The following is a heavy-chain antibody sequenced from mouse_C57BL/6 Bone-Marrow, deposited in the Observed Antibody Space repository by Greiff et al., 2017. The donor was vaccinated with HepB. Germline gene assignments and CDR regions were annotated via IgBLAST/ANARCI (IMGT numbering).Heavy chain of an antibody. CDR1: GYTFTSYW. CDR2: LDPSDSYI. V-gene: IGHV1-50*01. Sequence: QVQLQQPGAEFVKPGASVKLSCKASGYTFTSYWMQWVKQRPGQGLEWIGELDPSDSYINYNQKFKGQATLTVDTSSSTAYMQLGSLTSEDSAIYYCANPASLLSWFAYCGQGTLTTVSA. CDR3: ANPASLLSWFAY. D-gene: IGHD1-1*01. J-gene: IGHJ3*01.